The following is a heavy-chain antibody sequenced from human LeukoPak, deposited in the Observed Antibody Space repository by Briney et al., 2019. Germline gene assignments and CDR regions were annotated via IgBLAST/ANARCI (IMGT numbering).Heavy chain of an antibody. CDR3: AREKSSGWFYFDY. CDR1: GFTFSDYY. Sequence: PGGSLRLSCAASGFTFSDYYMSWIRQAPGKGLEWVSYISSSGTTIYLTDSVKGRFTISRDNAENSLYLQMNSLRAEDTAVYYCAREKSSGWFYFDYWGQGTLVTVSS. J-gene: IGHJ4*02. CDR2: ISSSGTTI. V-gene: IGHV3-11*01. D-gene: IGHD6-19*01.